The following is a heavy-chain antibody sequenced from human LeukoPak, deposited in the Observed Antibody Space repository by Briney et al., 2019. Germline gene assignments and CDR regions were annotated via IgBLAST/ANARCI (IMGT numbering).Heavy chain of an antibody. D-gene: IGHD6-6*01. CDR3: ARDRSIAARGWFDP. Sequence: SETLSLTCTVSGGSISSYYWSWIRQPPGKGLEWIGYIYYSGSTNYNPSLKSRVTISVDTSKNQFSLKLSSVTAADTAVYYCARDRSIAARGWFDPWGQGTLVTVSS. J-gene: IGHJ5*02. CDR1: GGSISSYY. CDR2: IYYSGST. V-gene: IGHV4-59*12.